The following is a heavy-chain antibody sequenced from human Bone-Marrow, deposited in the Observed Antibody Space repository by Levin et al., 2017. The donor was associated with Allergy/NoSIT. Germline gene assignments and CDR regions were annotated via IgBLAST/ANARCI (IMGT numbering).Heavy chain of an antibody. Sequence: GGSLRLSCVASGFTFSNYWMSWVRQAPGKGLEWVANIKQDGSEKYYVDSVKGRFTVSRDNANNSLFLQMNSLTAEDTAVYYCVRDAMGSRGWGQGTMVTVSS. CDR3: VRDAMGSRG. V-gene: IGHV3-7*03. CDR1: GFTFSNYW. CDR2: IKQDGSEK. D-gene: IGHD3-10*01. J-gene: IGHJ3*01.